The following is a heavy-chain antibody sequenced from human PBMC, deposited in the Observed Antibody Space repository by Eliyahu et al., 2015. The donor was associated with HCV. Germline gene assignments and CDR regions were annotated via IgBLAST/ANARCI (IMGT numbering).Heavy chain of an antibody. CDR3: ARDVVVSCSGGSCYQYYFDY. J-gene: IGHJ4*02. V-gene: IGHV4-34*01. CDR2: INHSGST. Sequence: QVQLQQWGAGLLKPSETLSLTCAVYGGSFSGYYWSWIRQPPGKGLEWIGEINHSGSTNYNPSLKSRVTISVDTSKNQFSLKLSSVTAADTAVYYCARDVVVSCSGGSCYQYYFDYWGQGTLVTVSS. CDR1: GGSFSGYY. D-gene: IGHD2-15*01.